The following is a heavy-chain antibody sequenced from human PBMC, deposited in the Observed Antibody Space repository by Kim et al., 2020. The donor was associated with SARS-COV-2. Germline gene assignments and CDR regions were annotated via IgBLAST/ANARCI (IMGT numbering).Heavy chain of an antibody. V-gene: IGHV1-2*02. D-gene: IGHD6-13*01. Sequence: ASVKVSCKASGYTFTGYYMHWVRQAPGQGLEWMGWINPNSGGTNYAQKFQGRVTMTRDTSISTAYMELSRLRSDDTAVYYCATNTYSSSWYSDYYYGMDVGGQGTTVTVSS. CDR1: GYTFTGYY. J-gene: IGHJ6*02. CDR3: ATNTYSSSWYSDYYYGMDV. CDR2: INPNSGGT.